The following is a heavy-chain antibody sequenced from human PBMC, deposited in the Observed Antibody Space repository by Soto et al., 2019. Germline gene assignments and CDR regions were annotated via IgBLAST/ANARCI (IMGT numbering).Heavy chain of an antibody. CDR3: GESLYWAAGSCYFVPEG. V-gene: IGHV1-69*01. CDR1: GGTFNSYA. Sequence: VQLVQSGAEVQKPGSSVNVSCKASGGTFNSYAITWVRQAPGQGLEWLGGISPIFGTVDYSQRFQGRVTISADESSNTGYMAVSSLASEDTAVYYCGESLYWAAGSCYFVPEGWGQGTLVSVSS. J-gene: IGHJ4*02. D-gene: IGHD3-10*01. CDR2: ISPIFGTV.